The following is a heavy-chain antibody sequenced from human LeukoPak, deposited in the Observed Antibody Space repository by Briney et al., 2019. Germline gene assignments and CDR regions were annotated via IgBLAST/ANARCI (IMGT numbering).Heavy chain of an antibody. Sequence: GGSLRLACAASGFTVSRCAMGWVRQLPGKGLEWVAVIGESDGKTYYADPVKCRFNISRDNSKNSLYLQLNSLRSDDTAIYYCVKDANYFDSGSYMVPFDSWGQGTLVTVSS. CDR2: IGESDGKT. V-gene: IGHV3-23*01. CDR3: VKDANYFDSGSYMVPFDS. J-gene: IGHJ4*02. D-gene: IGHD3-22*01. CDR1: GFTVSRCA.